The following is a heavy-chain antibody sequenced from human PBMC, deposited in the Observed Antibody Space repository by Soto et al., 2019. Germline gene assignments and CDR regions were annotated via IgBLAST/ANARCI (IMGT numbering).Heavy chain of an antibody. CDR3: ARRLPGDYGHWFDP. J-gene: IGHJ5*02. D-gene: IGHD4-17*01. Sequence: TLSLTCTVSGGSISSYYWSWIRQPPGKGLEWIGYIHYSGSTNYNPSLKSRVTISVDTSKNQFSLKLSSVTAADTAVYYCARRLPGDYGHWFDPWGQGILVTVSS. V-gene: IGHV4-59*08. CDR2: IHYSGST. CDR1: GGSISSYY.